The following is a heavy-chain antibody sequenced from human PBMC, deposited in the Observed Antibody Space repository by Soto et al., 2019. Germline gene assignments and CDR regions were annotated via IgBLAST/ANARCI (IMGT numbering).Heavy chain of an antibody. D-gene: IGHD4-17*01. CDR1: GFTFSSYG. CDR2: ISYDGSNK. CDR3: AKVHTDYGDYFTDWFDP. J-gene: IGHJ5*02. V-gene: IGHV3-30*18. Sequence: QVQLVESGGGVVQPGRSLRLSCAASGFTFSSYGMHWVRQAPGKGLEWVAVISYDGSNKYYADSVKGRFTISRDNSKNTLYLQMNSLRAEDTAVYYCAKVHTDYGDYFTDWFDPWGQGTLVTVSS.